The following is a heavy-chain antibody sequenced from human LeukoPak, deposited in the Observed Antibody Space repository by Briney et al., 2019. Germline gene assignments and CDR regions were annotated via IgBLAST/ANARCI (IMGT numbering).Heavy chain of an antibody. D-gene: IGHD4-17*01. J-gene: IGHJ4*02. CDR3: VRLFGGVTTFDY. Sequence: LGGSLRLSCAASGFTFSTYSMSWVRQAPGKGLDWVASINQDGSAEYYVDSVRGRFTISRDNAKNSLYLQVNSLRVDDTAVYYCVRLFGGVTTFDYWGQGTLVTVSS. CDR2: INQDGSAE. V-gene: IGHV3-7*01. CDR1: GFTFSTYS.